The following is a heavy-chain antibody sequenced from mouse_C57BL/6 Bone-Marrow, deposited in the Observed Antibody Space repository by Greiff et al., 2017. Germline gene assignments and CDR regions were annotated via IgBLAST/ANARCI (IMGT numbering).Heavy chain of an antibody. Sequence: EVQLQESGGDLVKPGGSLKLSCAASGFTFSSYGMSWVRQTPDKRLEWVATISSGGSYTYYPDSVKGRFTISRDNAKNTLYLQMSSLKSEDTAMYYCARHEDYAAWFAYWGQGTLVTVSA. J-gene: IGHJ3*01. CDR3: ARHEDYAAWFAY. V-gene: IGHV5-6*01. CDR2: ISSGGSYT. D-gene: IGHD2-4*01. CDR1: GFTFSSYG.